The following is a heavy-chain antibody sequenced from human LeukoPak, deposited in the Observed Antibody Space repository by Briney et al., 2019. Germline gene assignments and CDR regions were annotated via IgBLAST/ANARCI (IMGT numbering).Heavy chain of an antibody. D-gene: IGHD1-26*01. V-gene: IGHV3-23*01. J-gene: IGHJ4*02. Sequence: PGGSLRLSCAASGFTFSSYAMSWVRQAPGKGLEWVSATSGSGGSTYYADSVKGRFTISRDNSKNTLYLQMNSLRAEDTAVYYCAKDRVIVGATIFDYWGQGTLVTVSS. CDR2: TSGSGGST. CDR1: GFTFSSYA. CDR3: AKDRVIVGATIFDY.